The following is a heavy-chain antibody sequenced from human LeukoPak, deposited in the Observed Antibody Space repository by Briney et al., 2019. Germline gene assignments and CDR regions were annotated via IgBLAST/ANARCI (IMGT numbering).Heavy chain of an antibody. Sequence: GESLKTSCKGSGYSFTSYWIGWVRQMPGKGLEWMEIIYPGDSDTRYSPSFQGQVTISADKSISTAYLQWSSLKASDTAMYYCASSSGSYYREDGAFDIWGQGTMVTVSS. D-gene: IGHD1-26*01. CDR1: GYSFTSYW. V-gene: IGHV5-51*01. J-gene: IGHJ3*02. CDR2: IYPGDSDT. CDR3: ASSSGSYYREDGAFDI.